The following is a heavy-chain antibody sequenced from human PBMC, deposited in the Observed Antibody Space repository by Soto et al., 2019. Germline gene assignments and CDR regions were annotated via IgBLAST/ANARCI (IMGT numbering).Heavy chain of an antibody. Sequence: SETLSLTCTVSGGSISSGDYYWSWIRQPPGKGLEWIGYIYYSGSTYYNPSLKSRVTISVDTSKNQFSLKLSSVTAADTAVYYCASSMIGSIFDYWGQGTLVTVSS. CDR2: IYYSGST. V-gene: IGHV4-30-4*01. J-gene: IGHJ4*02. CDR1: GGSISSGDYY. D-gene: IGHD3-22*01. CDR3: ASSMIGSIFDY.